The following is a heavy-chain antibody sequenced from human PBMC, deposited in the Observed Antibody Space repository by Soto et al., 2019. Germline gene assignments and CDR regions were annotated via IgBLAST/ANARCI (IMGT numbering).Heavy chain of an antibody. Sequence: EVQLLESGGGLVQPGGSLRLSCAASGYTFSDHYMDWVRQAPGKGLESVGRMRNKASGYITEYAASVTGRFTISRDDSKNSLYLQMNSLKTEDTAVYYCVRPGRCGNYYYYYMDVWGKGTTVTVSS. J-gene: IGHJ6*03. V-gene: IGHV3-72*01. CDR1: GYTFSDHY. D-gene: IGHD2-21*01. CDR3: VRPGRCGNYYYYYMDV. CDR2: MRNKASGYIT.